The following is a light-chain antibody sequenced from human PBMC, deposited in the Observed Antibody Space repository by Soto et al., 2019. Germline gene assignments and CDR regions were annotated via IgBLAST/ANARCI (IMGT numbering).Light chain of an antibody. Sequence: QSVLTQPPAASGTPGQRVTISCSGSISNIGSNTVNWYQQLPGTAPKLLIYSNNQRPSGVPDRFSGSKSGTSASLAISGLQSEDEADYYCAAWDDSLNGWVCGGGTKLTVL. V-gene: IGLV1-44*01. J-gene: IGLJ3*02. CDR1: ISNIGSNT. CDR3: AAWDDSLNGWV. CDR2: SNN.